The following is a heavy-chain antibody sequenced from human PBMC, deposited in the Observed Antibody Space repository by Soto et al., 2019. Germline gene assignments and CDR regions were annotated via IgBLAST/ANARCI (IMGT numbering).Heavy chain of an antibody. V-gene: IGHV1-69*01. CDR3: ARGWVHSDSSGYYMYFEQ. CDR2: TIPNFGTA. D-gene: IGHD3-22*01. Sequence: QVQLVQSGAEVKKPGSSLKVSCKASGGTFSSLAISWVRQAPGRGLEWMGGTIPNFGTANYAQKFQDRVTINEDEYTTTAYMELSGLRSEETAVYYCARGWVHSDSSGYYMYFEQWGQGSQVTVSS. CDR1: GGTFSSLA. J-gene: IGHJ4*02.